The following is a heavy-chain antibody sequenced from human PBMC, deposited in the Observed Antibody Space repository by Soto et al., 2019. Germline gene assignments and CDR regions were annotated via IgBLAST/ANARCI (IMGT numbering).Heavy chain of an antibody. Sequence: QLQLQESGPGLVKPSETLSLTCTVSGGSISSSNYYWGWIRQPPGKGLEWIANFYYSGSTYFNPSLKSRLTISVATSKSQFSLTLRSVTAADTAVYYFASVTASGWFPRYDYWGQGTLVTVSS. CDR1: GGSISSSNYY. CDR3: ASVTASGWFPRYDY. D-gene: IGHD6-19*01. CDR2: FYYSGST. V-gene: IGHV4-39*01. J-gene: IGHJ4*02.